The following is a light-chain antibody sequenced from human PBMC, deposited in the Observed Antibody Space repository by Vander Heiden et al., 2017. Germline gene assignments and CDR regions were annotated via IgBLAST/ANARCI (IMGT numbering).Light chain of an antibody. V-gene: IGLV3-25*03. J-gene: IGLJ1*01. CDR2: KDS. Sequence: SYELTQPPSVSVSPGQTARITCPGDALPKQYAYWYQQKPGQAPVLVIYKDSERPSGIPERFSGSSSGTTVTLTISGVQAEDEADYYCQSADSSGTSRVFGTGTKVTVL. CDR3: QSADSSGTSRV. CDR1: ALPKQY.